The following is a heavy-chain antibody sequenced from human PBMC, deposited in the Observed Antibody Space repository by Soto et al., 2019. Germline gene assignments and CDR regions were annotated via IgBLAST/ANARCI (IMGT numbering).Heavy chain of an antibody. CDR1: GYTFTSYG. CDR3: AREDAGITMVRGVTAYYYGMDV. D-gene: IGHD3-10*01. CDR2: ISAYNGNT. J-gene: IGHJ6*02. V-gene: IGHV1-18*01. Sequence: ASVKVSCKASGYTFTSYGISWVRQAPGQGLEWMGWISAYNGNTNYAQKLQGRVTMTTDTSTSTAYMELRSLRSDDTAVYYCAREDAGITMVRGVTAYYYGMDVWGQGTTVTVSS.